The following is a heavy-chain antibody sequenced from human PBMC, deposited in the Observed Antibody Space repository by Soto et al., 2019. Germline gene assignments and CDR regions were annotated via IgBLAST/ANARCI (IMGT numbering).Heavy chain of an antibody. CDR1: GFTFSSYG. Sequence: QVQLVESGGGVVQPGRSLRLSCAASGFTFSSYGMHWVRQAPGKGLEWVAVISYDGSNKYYADSVKGRFTISRDNSKNTLYLQMNSLRAEDTAVYYCATAPRGVSWFDPWGQGTLVTVSS. J-gene: IGHJ5*02. V-gene: IGHV3-30*03. CDR2: ISYDGSNK. D-gene: IGHD2-8*01. CDR3: ATAPRGVSWFDP.